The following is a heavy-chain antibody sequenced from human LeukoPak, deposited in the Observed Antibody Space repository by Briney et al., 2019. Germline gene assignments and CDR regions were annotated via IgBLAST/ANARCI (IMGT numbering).Heavy chain of an antibody. CDR3: ARSTIAAAAPDY. J-gene: IGHJ4*02. CDR2: MNPNSGNT. V-gene: IGHV1-8*03. Sequence: GASVKVSCKASGYTFNNYDINWVRQATGQGLEWMGWMNPNSGNTGYAQKFQGRVTITMDTSRSTAYMELSRLRSDDTAVYYCARSTIAAAAPDYWGQGTLVTVSS. D-gene: IGHD6-13*01. CDR1: GYTFNNYD.